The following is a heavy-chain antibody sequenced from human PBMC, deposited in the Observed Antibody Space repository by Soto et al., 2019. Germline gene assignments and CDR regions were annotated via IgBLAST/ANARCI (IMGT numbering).Heavy chain of an antibody. D-gene: IGHD6-19*01. CDR3: ARDRQSSGWLDAFDI. Sequence: EVQLVESGGGLVQPGGSLGLSGAASGFTVSSNYMSGVRRAPGKGLGGVSVIFTGGSTYYADSVKGRFTISRHSSMNTVYLQMDSLRAEDTAVYYCARDRQSSGWLDAFDIWGQGTMVTVSS. CDR2: IFTGGST. CDR1: GFTVSSNY. V-gene: IGHV3-53*04. J-gene: IGHJ3*02.